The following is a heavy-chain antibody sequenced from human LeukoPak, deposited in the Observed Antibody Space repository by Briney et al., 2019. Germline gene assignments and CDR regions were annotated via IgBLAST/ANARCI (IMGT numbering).Heavy chain of an antibody. CDR2: IDDSGSS. Sequence: SETLSLTCSVSGVSISSFYWNWIRQPPGKRLEWIGNIDDSGSSNYNPTLESRVTISIDTSRKQFCLKLDSVTAADTAVYYCALAPNSNWFDFWGQGTLVTVSS. CDR1: GVSISSFY. CDR3: ALAPNSNWFDF. V-gene: IGHV4-59*08. J-gene: IGHJ5*01. D-gene: IGHD2-8*01.